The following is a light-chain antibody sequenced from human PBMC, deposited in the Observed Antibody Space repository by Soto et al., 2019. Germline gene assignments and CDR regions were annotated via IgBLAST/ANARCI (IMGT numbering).Light chain of an antibody. CDR3: AAWDDSLNGLL. Sequence: QSALTQPPSASGTPGQVFTISCSGSNSNIGDNSVNWYQQLPGTAPKLLIYSDNRRPSGVPDRFSGSKSGTSASLAISGLQSEDEAEYYCAAWDDSLNGLLFGGGTQLPS. J-gene: IGLJ3*02. CDR1: NSNIGDNS. CDR2: SDN. V-gene: IGLV1-44*01.